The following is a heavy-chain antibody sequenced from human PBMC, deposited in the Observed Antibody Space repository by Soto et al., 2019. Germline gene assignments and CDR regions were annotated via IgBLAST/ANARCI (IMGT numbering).Heavy chain of an antibody. CDR2: LYLTGNT. V-gene: IGHV4-4*02. CDR3: ARDSRAAAGNRRYYFDY. Sequence: PSETLSLTCAVSGGSISSSSWWSWVRQPPGKGLEGIGELYLTGNTNYNPSLESRATTSVHKSKNQFSLNLNSVTAADTAVYYCARDSRAAAGNRRYYFDYWGQGTLVTVSS. CDR1: GGSISSSSW. J-gene: IGHJ4*02. D-gene: IGHD6-13*01.